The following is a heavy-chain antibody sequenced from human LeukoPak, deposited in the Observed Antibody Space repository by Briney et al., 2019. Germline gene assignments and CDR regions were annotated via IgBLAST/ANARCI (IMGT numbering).Heavy chain of an antibody. CDR1: GFTFSNYE. J-gene: IGHJ6*04. CDR3: ARDFTAHYYYYGMDV. V-gene: IGHV3-48*03. D-gene: IGHD5-18*01. CDR2: ISSSGSTI. Sequence: GGSLRLSCAASGFTFSNYEMNWVSQAPGKGLEWVSYISSSGSTIYYADSVKGRFTISRDNAKNSLYLQMNSLRAEDTAVYYCARDFTAHYYYYGMDVWGKGTTVTVSS.